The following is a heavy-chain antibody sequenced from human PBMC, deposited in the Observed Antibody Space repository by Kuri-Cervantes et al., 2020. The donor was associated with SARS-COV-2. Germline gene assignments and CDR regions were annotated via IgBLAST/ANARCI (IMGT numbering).Heavy chain of an antibody. D-gene: IGHD3-22*01. CDR3: ARDADSSSRYAY. CDR2: ISWNSGSI. Sequence: SLKISCAASGFTFDDYAMHWVRQAPGKGLEWVSGISWNSGSIGYADSVKGRFTISRDNAKNSLYLQMNSLRVEDTAVYYCARDADSSSRYAYWGQGARVTVSS. J-gene: IGHJ4*02. V-gene: IGHV3-9*01. CDR1: GFTFDDYA.